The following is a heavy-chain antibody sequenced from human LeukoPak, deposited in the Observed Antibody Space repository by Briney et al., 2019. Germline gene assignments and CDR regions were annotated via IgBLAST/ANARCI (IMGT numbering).Heavy chain of an antibody. CDR2: MYHSGST. CDR3: ARATWNGYMFDY. D-gene: IGHD5-24*01. Sequence: PSETLSLTCSVSGYSISSGYYWGWIRQPPGKGLEWIGSMYHSGSTYYNPSLNSRVAISIDTSKNQFSLKLNSLTAADTAVYYCARATWNGYMFDYWGQGSLVTVTS. V-gene: IGHV4-38-2*02. CDR1: GYSISSGYY. J-gene: IGHJ4*02.